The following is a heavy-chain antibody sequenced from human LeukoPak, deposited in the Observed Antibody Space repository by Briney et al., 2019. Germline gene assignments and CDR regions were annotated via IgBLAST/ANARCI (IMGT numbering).Heavy chain of an antibody. Sequence: ASVKVSCKASGYTFTGYYMHWVRQAPGQGLEWMGWINPNSGGTNYAQKFQGRVTMTRDTSTSTVYMELSSLRSEDTAVYYCARVTPSSYYYYGMDVWGQGTTVTVSS. CDR3: ARVTPSSYYYYGMDV. CDR2: INPNSGGT. CDR1: GYTFTGYY. V-gene: IGHV1-2*02. J-gene: IGHJ6*02. D-gene: IGHD1-20*01.